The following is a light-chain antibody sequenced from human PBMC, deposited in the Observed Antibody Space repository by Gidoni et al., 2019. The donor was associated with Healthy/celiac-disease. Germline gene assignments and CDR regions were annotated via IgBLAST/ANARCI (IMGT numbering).Light chain of an antibody. J-gene: IGKJ5*01. CDR2: LGS. CDR1: QSLLHSNGYNY. CDR3: MQAL. Sequence: DIVMTQSPLSLPVTPGEPASISCRSSQSLLHSNGYNYLDWYLQKPGQSPQLLIYLGSNRASGVPDRFSGSGSGTDFTLKISRVEAEDVGVYYCMQALVGQGTRLEIK. V-gene: IGKV2-28*01.